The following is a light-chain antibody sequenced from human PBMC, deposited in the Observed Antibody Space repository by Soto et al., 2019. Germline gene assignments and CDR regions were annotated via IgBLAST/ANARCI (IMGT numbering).Light chain of an antibody. Sequence: QSALTQPASVSGSPGQSITISCTGTSSDVGTYKYVSWYQQLPGKAPKLMIYEVGNRPSGVSNRFSGSKSGNTASLTISELQAEDEADYYCSSYTSRSTPVFGGGTKVTAL. V-gene: IGLV2-14*01. CDR1: SSDVGTYKY. CDR2: EVG. J-gene: IGLJ2*01. CDR3: SSYTSRSTPV.